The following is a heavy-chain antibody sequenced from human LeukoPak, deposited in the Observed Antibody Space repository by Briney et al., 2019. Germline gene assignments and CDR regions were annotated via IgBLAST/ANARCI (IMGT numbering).Heavy chain of an antibody. V-gene: IGHV3-7*01. J-gene: IGHJ4*02. CDR3: ARGTTGIAAAGTSFDY. Sequence: PGGSLRLSCAASGFTFSSYWMSWVRQAPGKGLEWVANIKKDGSENYYVDSVKGRFTISRDNAKKSLYLQMKSLRAEDTAVYYCARGTTGIAAAGTSFDYWGQGTLVTVSS. CDR2: IKKDGSEN. CDR1: GFTFSSYW. D-gene: IGHD6-13*01.